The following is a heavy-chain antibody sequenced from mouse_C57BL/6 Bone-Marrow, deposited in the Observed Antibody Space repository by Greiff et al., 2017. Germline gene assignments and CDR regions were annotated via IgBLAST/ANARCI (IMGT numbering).Heavy chain of an antibody. J-gene: IGHJ4*01. Sequence: VQLQQSGPGLVQPSQSLSITCTVSGFSLTSYGVHWVRQSPGKGLEWLGVIWRGGSTDYNAAFMSRLSITKDNSKSQVFFKMNSLQADDTAIDYCAKNYPNTTVVGDYAMDYWGQGTSVTVSS. CDR3: AKNYPNTTVVGDYAMDY. V-gene: IGHV2-5*01. D-gene: IGHD1-1*01. CDR2: IWRGGST. CDR1: GFSLTSYG.